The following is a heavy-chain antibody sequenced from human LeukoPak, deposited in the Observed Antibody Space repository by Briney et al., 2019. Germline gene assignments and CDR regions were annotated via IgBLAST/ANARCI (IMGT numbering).Heavy chain of an antibody. Sequence: GRSLRLSCAASGFTFSSYGMHWVRQAPGKGLEWVAVIWYDGSNKYYADSVKGRFTISGDNSKNTLYLQMNSLRAEDTAVYYCARDRSQYDYVWGSYNYYYYGMDVWGQGTTVTVSS. CDR2: IWYDGSNK. D-gene: IGHD3-16*01. V-gene: IGHV3-33*01. J-gene: IGHJ6*02. CDR3: ARDRSQYDYVWGSYNYYYYGMDV. CDR1: GFTFSSYG.